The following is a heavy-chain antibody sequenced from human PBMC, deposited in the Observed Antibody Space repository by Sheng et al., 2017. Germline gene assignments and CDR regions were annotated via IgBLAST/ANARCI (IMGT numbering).Heavy chain of an antibody. V-gene: IGHV3-30*02. CDR3: AKGDARPALNNPFDI. J-gene: IGHJ3*02. Sequence: VQLVESGGGLVQPGRSLRLSCTASGFRFSKYGFHWVRQAPGKGLEWVTFIGYDGSYKSYADSVRGRFTISRDNSKDTVSLEMNSLRPEDTAIYYCAKGDARPALNNPFDIWGQGTMVSMSS. CDR1: GFRFSKYG. CDR2: IGYDGSYK.